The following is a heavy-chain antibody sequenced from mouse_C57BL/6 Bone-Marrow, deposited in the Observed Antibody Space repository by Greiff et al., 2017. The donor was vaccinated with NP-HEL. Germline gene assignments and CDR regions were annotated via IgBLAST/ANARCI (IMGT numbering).Heavy chain of an antibody. CDR3: ARHSNYYPWYFDV. Sequence: VQLQQSGAELAKPGASVKLSCKASGYTFTSYWMHWVKQRPGQGLEWIGYINPSSGYTKYNQKFKDKATFTADKSSSPAYMQLSSLTYEDSAVYYCARHSNYYPWYFDVWGTGTTVTVSS. CDR2: INPSSGYT. CDR1: GYTFTSYW. V-gene: IGHV1-7*01. J-gene: IGHJ1*03. D-gene: IGHD2-5*01.